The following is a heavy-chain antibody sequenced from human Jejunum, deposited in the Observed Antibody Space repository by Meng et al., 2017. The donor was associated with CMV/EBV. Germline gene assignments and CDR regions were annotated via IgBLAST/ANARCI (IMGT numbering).Heavy chain of an antibody. D-gene: IGHD5-12*01. CDR1: GYTFSSHA. CDR3: ARSVHSGYDIFDN. V-gene: IGHV7-4-1*02. CDR2: INANTGTP. J-gene: IGHJ4*02. Sequence: QVQLVQSGSELKKPGASVKVVCKASGYTFSSHAINWVRQAPGQGLEWMGWINANTGTPTYGRRLTGRFVFSLDSSVNTAYLEISSLEATDTAIYYCARSVHSGYDIFDNWGQGTLVTVSS.